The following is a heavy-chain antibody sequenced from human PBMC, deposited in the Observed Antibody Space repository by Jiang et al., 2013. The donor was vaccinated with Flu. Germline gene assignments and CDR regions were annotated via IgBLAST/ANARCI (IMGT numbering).Heavy chain of an antibody. J-gene: IGHJ6*02. V-gene: IGHV3-33*08. D-gene: IGHD3-10*01. CDR3: ARRGRFGELSYGMDV. CDR1: GFTFSSYG. Sequence: SGGGVVQPGRSLRLSCAASGFTFSSYGMHWVRQAPGKGLEWVAVIWYDGSNKYYADSVKGRFTISRDNSKNTLYLQMNSLRAEDTAVYYCARRGRFGELSYGMDVWGQGTTVTVSS. CDR2: IWYDGSNK.